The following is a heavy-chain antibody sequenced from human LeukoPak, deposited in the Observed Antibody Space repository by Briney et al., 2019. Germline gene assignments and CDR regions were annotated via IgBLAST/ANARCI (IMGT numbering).Heavy chain of an antibody. CDR2: IRQDGSEK. CDR3: ARESGSSSWYEGEHFDY. CDR1: GFTFTNYW. Sequence: GGSLRLSCAASGFTFTNYWMSWVRQAPGKGLEWVANIRQDGSEKYYVDSVKGRFTISRDIAKQSVFLQMNSLRAEDTAVYYCARESGSSSWYEGEHFDYWGQGTLVTVSS. V-gene: IGHV3-7*01. D-gene: IGHD6-13*01. J-gene: IGHJ4*02.